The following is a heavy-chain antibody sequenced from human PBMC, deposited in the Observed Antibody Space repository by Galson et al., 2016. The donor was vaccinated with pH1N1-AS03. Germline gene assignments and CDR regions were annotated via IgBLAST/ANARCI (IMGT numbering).Heavy chain of an antibody. J-gene: IGHJ6*03. Sequence: SETLSLTCTVSGGSFSSHCWSWIRQPPGKGLEWIGYICNSGSTDYTPSLESRVTISIDTPKSQLSLRLSSVTAADTAVYYCARHPYNSSPLYYYFYYMDVWGKGTTVTVSS. CDR1: GGSFSSHC. V-gene: IGHV4-59*08. D-gene: IGHD6-13*01. CDR2: ICNSGST. CDR3: ARHPYNSSPLYYYFYYMDV.